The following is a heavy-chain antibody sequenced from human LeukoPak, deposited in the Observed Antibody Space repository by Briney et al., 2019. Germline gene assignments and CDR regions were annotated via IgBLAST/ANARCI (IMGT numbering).Heavy chain of an antibody. D-gene: IGHD2-21*02. CDR2: INPNSGGT. CDR3: ARVPSYCGGDCDAFDI. V-gene: IGHV1-2*04. J-gene: IGHJ3*02. CDR1: GYTFAGYY. Sequence: ASVKVSCKASGYTFAGYYMHWVRQAPGQGLEWMGWINPNSGGTNYAQKFQGWVTMTRDTSISTAYMELSRLRSDDTAVYYCARVPSYCGGDCDAFDIWGQGTMVTVSS.